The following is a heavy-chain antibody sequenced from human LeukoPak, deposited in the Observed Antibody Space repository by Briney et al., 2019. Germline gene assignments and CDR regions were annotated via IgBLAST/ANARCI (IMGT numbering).Heavy chain of an antibody. J-gene: IGHJ4*02. CDR3: ARISDTSGYYYFLDY. CDR2: FHSGGSI. CDR1: GFTVSSHY. D-gene: IGHD3-22*01. Sequence: GGSLRLSCAASGFTVSSHYMSWVRQAPGKGPEWVSLFHSGGSIYHADSVKGRFTISRDTSKNTLYLQMNSLRPEDTAVYYCARISDTSGYYYFLDYWGQGTQVTVSS. V-gene: IGHV3-66*02.